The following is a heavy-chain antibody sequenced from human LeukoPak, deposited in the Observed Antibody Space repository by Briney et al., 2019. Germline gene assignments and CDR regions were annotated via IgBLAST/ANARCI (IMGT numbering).Heavy chain of an antibody. V-gene: IGHV4-59*08. J-gene: IGHJ5*02. D-gene: IGHD3-16*01. CDR3: ARHRQGERRFDP. Sequence: SEILSLTFTVSGDSISSDYLGWIRQPPGKGLEWIGYINYSGITNYNPSLKSRVTISVDTSKNQFSLKLSSVTAADTAVYYCARHRQGERRFDPWGQGTLVTVSS. CDR2: INYSGIT. CDR1: GDSISSDY.